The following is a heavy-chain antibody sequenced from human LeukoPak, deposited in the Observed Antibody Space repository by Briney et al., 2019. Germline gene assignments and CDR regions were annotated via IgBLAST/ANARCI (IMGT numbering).Heavy chain of an antibody. CDR3: ARQFSIGAAAGWGDFDY. CDR2: IYYSGST. D-gene: IGHD6-13*01. V-gene: IGHV4-39*01. Sequence: PSETLSLTCAVSGGSISSSSYYWGWIRQPPGKGLEWIGSIYYSGSTYYNPSLKSRVTILVDTSKNQFSLKLSSVTAADTAVYYCARQFSIGAAAGWGDFDYWGQGTLVTVSS. J-gene: IGHJ4*02. CDR1: GGSISSSSYY.